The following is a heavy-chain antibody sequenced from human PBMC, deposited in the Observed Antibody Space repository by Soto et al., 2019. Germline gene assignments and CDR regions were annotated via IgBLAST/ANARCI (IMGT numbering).Heavy chain of an antibody. CDR3: AREGGSYVFGVVITDAFDI. CDR2: IKQDGSEK. J-gene: IGHJ3*02. Sequence: EVQLVESGGGLVQPGGSLRLSCAASGFTFSSYWMSWVRQAPGKGLEWVANIKQDGSEKYYVDSVKGRFTISRDNAKNSLYLQMNSLRAEDTAVYYCAREGGSYVFGVVITDAFDIWCQGTMVTFSS. V-gene: IGHV3-7*01. D-gene: IGHD3-3*01. CDR1: GFTFSSYW.